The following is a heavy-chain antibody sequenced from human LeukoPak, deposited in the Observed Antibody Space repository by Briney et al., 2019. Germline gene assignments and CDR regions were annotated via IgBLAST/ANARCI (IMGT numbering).Heavy chain of an antibody. CDR2: ISGRGTDT. J-gene: IGHJ4*02. CDR3: AKGAFPTAMVTPYFDY. V-gene: IGHV3-23*01. Sequence: GGSLRLSCAASGFTFSNNWMTWVRQAPGKGLQWVSTISGRGTDTYYADSVKGRFIISRDNSNSTLSLQMSSLRAEDTAVYYCAKGAFPTAMVTPYFDYWGQGALVTVSS. CDR1: GFTFSNNW. D-gene: IGHD5-18*01.